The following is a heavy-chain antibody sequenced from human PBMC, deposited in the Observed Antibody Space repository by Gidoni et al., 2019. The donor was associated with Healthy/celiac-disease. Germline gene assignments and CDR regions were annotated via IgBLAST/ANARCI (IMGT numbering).Heavy chain of an antibody. V-gene: IGHV1-3*01. CDR1: GYTFTSYA. D-gene: IGHD3-22*01. CDR2: INAGNGNT. Sequence: QVQLVQSGAEVKKPGASVKVSCKASGYTFTSYAMHWVRQAPGQRLEGMGWINAGNGNTKYSQKFQGRVTITRDTSASTAYMELSSLRSEDTAVYYCALSANYYDSSGLFDYWGQGTLVTVSS. CDR3: ALSANYYDSSGLFDY. J-gene: IGHJ4*02.